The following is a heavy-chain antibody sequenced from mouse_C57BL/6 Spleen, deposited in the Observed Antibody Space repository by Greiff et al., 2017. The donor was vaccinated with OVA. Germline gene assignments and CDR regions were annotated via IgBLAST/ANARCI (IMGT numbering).Heavy chain of an antibody. J-gene: IGHJ1*03. CDR3: ARHYYGSSLWYFDV. V-gene: IGHV1-52*01. CDR2: IDPSDSET. Sequence: QVQLQQPGAELVRPGSSVKLSCKASSYTFTSYWMHWVKQRPIQGLEWIGNIDPSDSETHYNKKFKDKATLTVDKSSSTAYMQLSSLTSEDSAVYYCARHYYGSSLWYFDVWGTGTTVTVSS. D-gene: IGHD1-1*01. CDR1: SYTFTSYW.